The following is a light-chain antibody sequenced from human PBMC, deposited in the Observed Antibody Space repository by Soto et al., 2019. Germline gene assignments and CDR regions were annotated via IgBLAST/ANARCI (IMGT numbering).Light chain of an antibody. Sequence: EIGVTQSPGTLSLSPGERATLSCRASQSVSSSYLAWYQQKPGQAPRLLIYGASNRATGIPDRFSGSGSGTDFTLTISRLEPEDFAVYYCQQYGSSPRTFGQGTKVDIK. J-gene: IGKJ2*01. V-gene: IGKV3-20*01. CDR3: QQYGSSPRT. CDR1: QSVSSSY. CDR2: GAS.